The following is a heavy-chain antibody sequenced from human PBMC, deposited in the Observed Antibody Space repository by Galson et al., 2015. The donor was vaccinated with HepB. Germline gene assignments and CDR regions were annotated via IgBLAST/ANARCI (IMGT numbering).Heavy chain of an antibody. CDR3: ARKGADYGDSHWFDP. CDR2: ISYDGSKK. V-gene: IGHV3-30-3*01. D-gene: IGHD4-17*01. CDR1: GFTFSSYC. Sequence: SLRLSCAASGFTFSSYCMHWVRQAPGKGLEWVALISYDGSKKYYGDSVKGRFTISRDNSKNTVYLQMNSLRAEDTAVYYCARKGADYGDSHWFDPWGQGTLVTVSS. J-gene: IGHJ5*02.